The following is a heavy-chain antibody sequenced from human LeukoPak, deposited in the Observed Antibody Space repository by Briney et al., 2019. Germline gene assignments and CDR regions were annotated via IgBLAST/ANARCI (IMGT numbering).Heavy chain of an antibody. J-gene: IGHJ3*02. CDR3: ARDQSGSGGHKNDAFDI. CDR2: MYASGAT. D-gene: IGHD3-10*01. CDR1: GGSISNYY. V-gene: IGHV4-4*07. Sequence: PSETLSLTCSVSGGSISNYYWNWIRQPAGKGLEWIGRMYASGATRYNLSFQSRVTMSADTSKNQVSLNVTSVTAADTAVYFCARDQSGSGGHKNDAFDIWGQGTMVTVSS.